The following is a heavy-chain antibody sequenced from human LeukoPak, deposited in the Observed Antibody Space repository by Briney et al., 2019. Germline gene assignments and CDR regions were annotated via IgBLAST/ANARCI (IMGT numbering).Heavy chain of an antibody. CDR2: IYYTGST. J-gene: IGHJ6*03. CDR1: GGSISSNC. V-gene: IGHV4-59*12. Sequence: SETLSLTCTVSGGSISSNCWSWIRQPPGKGLERIGYIYYTGSTNYNPSLESRVTISVDTSKNQFSLKLSSVTAADTAVYYCARDREYSYGWNYYYYMDVWGKGTTVTVSS. D-gene: IGHD5-18*01. CDR3: ARDREYSYGWNYYYYMDV.